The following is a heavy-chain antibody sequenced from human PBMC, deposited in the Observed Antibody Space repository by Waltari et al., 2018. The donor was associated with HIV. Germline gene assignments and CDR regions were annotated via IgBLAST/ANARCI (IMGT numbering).Heavy chain of an antibody. CDR1: GYSFTSYW. Sequence: EVQLVQSGAEVKKPGESLKISCKGSGYSFTSYWIGWVRQMPGKGLEWMGIIFPGDSETRYNPSFQGQITISTDKSISTAYLQCSSLKASDTAMYYCARASQWLEGVFDYWGQGTLVTVSS. V-gene: IGHV5-51*01. D-gene: IGHD6-19*01. J-gene: IGHJ4*02. CDR3: ARASQWLEGVFDY. CDR2: IFPGDSET.